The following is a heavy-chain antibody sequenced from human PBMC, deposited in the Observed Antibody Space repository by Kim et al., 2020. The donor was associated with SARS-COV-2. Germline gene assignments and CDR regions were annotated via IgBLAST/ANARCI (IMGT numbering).Heavy chain of an antibody. J-gene: IGHJ6*02. CDR3: ATRKTADYGDYVDHGYYYYGMDV. Sequence: SETLSLTCTVSGGSISSGSYYWSWIRQPAGKGLEWIGRIYTSGSTNYNPSLKSRVTISVDTSKNQFSLKLSSVTAADTAVYYCATRKTADYGDYVDHGYYYYGMDVWGQGTTVTVSS. D-gene: IGHD4-17*01. CDR1: GGSISSGSYY. V-gene: IGHV4-61*02. CDR2: IYTSGST.